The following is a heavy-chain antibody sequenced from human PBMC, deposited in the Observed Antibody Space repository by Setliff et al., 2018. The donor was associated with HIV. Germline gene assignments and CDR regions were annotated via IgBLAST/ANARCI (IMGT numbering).Heavy chain of an antibody. CDR2: IAYSGTTMYF. V-gene: IGHV4-39*07. J-gene: IGHJ4*02. Sequence: PSETLSLTCNVSGGSFIGSSFQSTWIRQAPGKGLEWIGDIAYSGTTMYFNYNPSLESRLSLSEDTSKHQFSLKLTSVTADDTGIYYCARVPPFAYWGQGLLVTVSS. CDR1: GGSFIGSSFQ. CDR3: ARVPPFAY.